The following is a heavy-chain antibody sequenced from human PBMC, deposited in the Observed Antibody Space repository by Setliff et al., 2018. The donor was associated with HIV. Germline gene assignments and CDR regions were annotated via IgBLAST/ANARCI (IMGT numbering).Heavy chain of an antibody. D-gene: IGHD2-21*02. Sequence: PSETLSLTCTVSGGSISSYYWSWIRQPPGKGLEWIGYTYTSGSTNYNPSLKSRVTISLATSKNQFSLKLTSVTAADTAVYYCARLSGDYYYFDYWGQGTLVTVSS. V-gene: IGHV4-4*09. J-gene: IGHJ4*02. CDR2: TYTSGST. CDR1: GGSISSYY. CDR3: ARLSGDYYYFDY.